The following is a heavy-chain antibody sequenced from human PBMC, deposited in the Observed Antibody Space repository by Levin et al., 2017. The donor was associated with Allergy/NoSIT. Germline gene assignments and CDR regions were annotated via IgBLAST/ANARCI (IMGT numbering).Heavy chain of an antibody. J-gene: IGHJ5*02. CDR1: GYTFTSYA. V-gene: IGHV1-3*01. Sequence: GASVKVSCKASGYTFTSYAMHWVRQAPGQRLEWMGWINAGNGNTKYSQKFQGRVTITRDTSASTAYMELSSLRSEDTAVYYCAREEDSSGWYGIGGFDPWGQGTLVTVSS. D-gene: IGHD6-19*01. CDR3: AREEDSSGWYGIGGFDP. CDR2: INAGNGNT.